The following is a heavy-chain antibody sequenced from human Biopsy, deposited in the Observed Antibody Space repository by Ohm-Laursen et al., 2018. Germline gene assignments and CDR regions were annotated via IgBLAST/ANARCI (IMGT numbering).Heavy chain of an antibody. D-gene: IGHD3-3*01. J-gene: IGHJ5*02. V-gene: IGHV4-59*01. CDR2: VYNGGIT. CDR3: ARTPRDSFWSGSYKRGLWFDP. CDR1: GGSIISYY. Sequence: SETLSLTWSVSGGSIISYYWTWIWQPPGKGLEWIGHVYNGGITNYNPSLKSRVTISKDTSKNQFSLQVNSVTAADTAVYYCARTPRDSFWSGSYKRGLWFDPWGQGTLVIVSS.